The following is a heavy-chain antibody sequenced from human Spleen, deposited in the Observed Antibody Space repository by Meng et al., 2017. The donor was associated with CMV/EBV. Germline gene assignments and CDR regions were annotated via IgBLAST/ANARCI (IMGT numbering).Heavy chain of an antibody. V-gene: IGHV3-15*01. CDR3: TTMDPATAGGFDP. CDR2: IKSKADGGTT. CDR1: GFTFNNAW. J-gene: IGHJ5*02. Sequence: SGFTFNNAWMNWVRQAPGKGLEWVGRIKSKADGGTTDYAAPVKGRFTISRDDSKDTLFLQMNSLKTEDTAVYFCTTMDPATAGGFDPWGQGTLATVSS. D-gene: IGHD1-26*01.